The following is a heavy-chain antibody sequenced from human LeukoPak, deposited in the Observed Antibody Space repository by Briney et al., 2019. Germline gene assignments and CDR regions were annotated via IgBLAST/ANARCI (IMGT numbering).Heavy chain of an antibody. CDR3: ARGPRVLWFGDPTGYFDY. V-gene: IGHV3-21*01. CDR1: GFTFSSYA. J-gene: IGHJ4*02. D-gene: IGHD3-10*01. Sequence: GGSLRLSCAASGFTFSSYAMSWVRQAPGKGLEWVSSISSSSSYIYYADSVKGRFTISRDNAKNSLYLQMNSLRAEDTAVYYCARGPRVLWFGDPTGYFDYWGQGTLVTVSS. CDR2: ISSSSSYI.